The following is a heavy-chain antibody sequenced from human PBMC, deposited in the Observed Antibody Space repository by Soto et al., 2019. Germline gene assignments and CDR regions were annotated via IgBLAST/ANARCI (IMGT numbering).Heavy chain of an antibody. CDR1: GYTFTSYA. D-gene: IGHD3-10*01. CDR2: INAGNGNT. Sequence: ASVKVSCKASGYTFTSYAMHWVRQAPGQRLEWMGWINAGNGNTKYSQKFQGRVTITRDTSASTAYMELSSLRSEDTAVYYCARDPDYGSGSETSYYFDYWGQGTLVTVSS. V-gene: IGHV1-3*01. CDR3: ARDPDYGSGSETSYYFDY. J-gene: IGHJ4*02.